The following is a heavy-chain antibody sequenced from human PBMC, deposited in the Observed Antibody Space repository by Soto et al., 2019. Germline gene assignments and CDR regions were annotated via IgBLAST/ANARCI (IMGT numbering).Heavy chain of an antibody. CDR2: ISYDGSNK. Sequence: QVQLVESGGGVVQPGRSLRLSCAASGFTFSNYGMHWVRQAPGKGLEWVAVISYDGSNKYYADSVKGRFTISRDNSKNTLYLQMNSLRAEDTAVYYCAKARVVVTVIHEGGYYFDYWGQGTLVTVSS. CDR1: GFTFSNYG. V-gene: IGHV3-30*18. CDR3: AKARVVVTVIHEGGYYFDY. J-gene: IGHJ4*02. D-gene: IGHD2-21*02.